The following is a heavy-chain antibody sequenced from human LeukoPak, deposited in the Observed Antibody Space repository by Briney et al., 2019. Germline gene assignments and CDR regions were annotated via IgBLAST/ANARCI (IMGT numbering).Heavy chain of an antibody. CDR1: GFTYNNFW. D-gene: IGHD2-21*02. J-gene: IGHJ4*02. V-gene: IGHV3-7*01. CDR2: INQDGSEK. CDR3: AGGDVTFYFDF. Sequence: GGSLRLSCAASGFTYNNFWMTWVRQAPGKGLEWVANINQDGSEKFLLDSVKGRFTISRDTAENSISLQMNSLREDDTAVYHCAGGDVTFYFDFWGQGTLVTVSS.